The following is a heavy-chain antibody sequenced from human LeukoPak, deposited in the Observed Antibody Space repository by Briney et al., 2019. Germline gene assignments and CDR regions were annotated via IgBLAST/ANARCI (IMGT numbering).Heavy chain of an antibody. Sequence: PSETLSLTCTVSGGSISSYYWSWIRQPPGKGLEWIGYIYYSGSTNYNPSLKSRVTISVDTSKNQFSLKLSSVTAADTAVYYCARGGNSSWYRYYYYYMDVWGKGTTVTISS. V-gene: IGHV4-59*01. J-gene: IGHJ6*03. CDR2: IYYSGST. CDR3: ARGGNSSWYRYYYYYMDV. D-gene: IGHD6-13*01. CDR1: GGSISSYY.